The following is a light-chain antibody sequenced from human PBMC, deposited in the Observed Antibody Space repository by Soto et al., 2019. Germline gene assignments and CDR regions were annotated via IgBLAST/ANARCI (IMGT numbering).Light chain of an antibody. Sequence: QSVLTQPASVSGSPGQSITISCTGTSSDIGGHKYVSWYQHHADKAPKLMIYEVSNRPSGVSNRFSGSKSGNTASLTIYGLQAEDEAEYYCSSFSSTSTLYVFGTGTKVTVL. CDR3: SSFSSTSTLYV. CDR2: EVS. J-gene: IGLJ1*01. CDR1: SSDIGGHKY. V-gene: IGLV2-14*01.